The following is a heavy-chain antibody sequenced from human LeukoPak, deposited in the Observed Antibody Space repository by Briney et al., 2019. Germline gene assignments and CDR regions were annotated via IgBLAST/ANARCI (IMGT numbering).Heavy chain of an antibody. CDR2: IYHSGST. V-gene: IGHV4-38-2*02. J-gene: IGHJ6*03. D-gene: IGHD6-6*01. CDR3: ARTEYSSSPYYYYYMDV. CDR1: GYSISSGYY. Sequence: SETLSLTCTVSGYSISSGYYWGWIRQPPGKGLEWIGGIYHSGSTYYNPSLKSRVTISVDTSKNQFSLKLSSVTAADTAVYYCARTEYSSSPYYYYYMDVWGKGTTVTVSS.